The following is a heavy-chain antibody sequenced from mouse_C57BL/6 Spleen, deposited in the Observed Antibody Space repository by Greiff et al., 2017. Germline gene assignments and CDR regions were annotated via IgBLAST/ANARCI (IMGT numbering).Heavy chain of an antibody. Sequence: QVQLQQSGAELARPGASVTMSCKASGYTFTSYTMHWVKQRPGQGLEWIGYINPSSGYTKYDQKFKDKATLTADKSSSTAYMQLSSLTSEDSAVYYCALSPAWFAYWGQGTLVTVSA. CDR3: ALSPAWFAY. J-gene: IGHJ3*01. CDR1: GYTFTSYT. CDR2: INPSSGYT. V-gene: IGHV1-4*01.